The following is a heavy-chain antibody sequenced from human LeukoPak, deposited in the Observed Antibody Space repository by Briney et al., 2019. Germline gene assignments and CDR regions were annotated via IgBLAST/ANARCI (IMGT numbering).Heavy chain of an antibody. V-gene: IGHV4-38-2*02. CDR2: IYHSGST. Sequence: ASETLSLTCTVSGYSISSGYYWGWIRQPPGKGLEWIGSIYHSGSTYYNPSLKSRVTISVDTSKNQFSLKLSSVTAADTAVYYCEREKQGFDPWGQGTLVTVSS. J-gene: IGHJ5*02. CDR1: GYSISSGYY. CDR3: EREKQGFDP.